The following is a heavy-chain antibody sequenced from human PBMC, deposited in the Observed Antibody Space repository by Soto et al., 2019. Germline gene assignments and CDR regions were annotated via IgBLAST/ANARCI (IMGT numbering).Heavy chain of an antibody. V-gene: IGHV3-48*02. CDR1: GFSFSRFS. CDR3: ARDIDYAFDI. CDR2: IGGGGSPI. D-gene: IGHD4-17*01. Sequence: GGSLRLSCAASGFSFSRFSMNWVRQAPGKGLEWVSYIGGGGSPIDYADSVRGRFTISRDDAKSSLYLQMNSLRDEDTAMYYCARDIDYAFDIWGQGTVVTVSS. J-gene: IGHJ3*02.